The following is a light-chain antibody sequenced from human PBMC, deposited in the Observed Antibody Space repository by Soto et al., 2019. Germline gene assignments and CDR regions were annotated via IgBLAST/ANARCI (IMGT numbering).Light chain of an antibody. CDR2: DVT. CDR1: SNDIGPYNY. CDR3: SSYTSINAVV. Sequence: QSALTQPASVSGSPGQSITISCTGTSNDIGPYNYVSWYQQHPGKAPKLLIYDVTNRASGVADRFSGSKSGRTACPTISGLQAADEADYYCSSYTSINAVVFGGWTKLTV. V-gene: IGLV2-14*03. J-gene: IGLJ2*01.